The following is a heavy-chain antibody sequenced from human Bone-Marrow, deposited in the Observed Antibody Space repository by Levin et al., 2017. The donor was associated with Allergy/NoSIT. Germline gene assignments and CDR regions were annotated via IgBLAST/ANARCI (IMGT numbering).Heavy chain of an antibody. CDR2: IYYSGST. CDR3: ARVRRISGWTPIPWFDP. D-gene: IGHD6-19*01. CDR1: GGSISSSSYY. Sequence: SETLSLTCTVSGGSISSSSYYWGWIRQPPGKGLEWIGSIYYSGSTYYNPSLKSRVTISVDTSKNQFSLKLSSVTAADTAVYYCARVRRISGWTPIPWFDPWGQGTLVTVSS. V-gene: IGHV4-39*07. J-gene: IGHJ5*02.